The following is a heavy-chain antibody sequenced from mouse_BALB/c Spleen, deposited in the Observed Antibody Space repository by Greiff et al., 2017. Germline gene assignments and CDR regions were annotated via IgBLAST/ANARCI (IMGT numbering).Heavy chain of an antibody. D-gene: IGHD2-3*01. CDR3: AREDGYYGFDY. CDR2: IWGDGST. J-gene: IGHJ2*01. Sequence: QVQLKESGPGLVAPSQSLSITCTVSGFSLTGYGVNWVRQPPGKGLEWLGMIWGDGSTDYNSALKSRLSISKDNSKSQVFLKMNSLQTDDTARYYCAREDGYYGFDYWGQGTTLTVSS. CDR1: GFSLTGYG. V-gene: IGHV2-6-7*01.